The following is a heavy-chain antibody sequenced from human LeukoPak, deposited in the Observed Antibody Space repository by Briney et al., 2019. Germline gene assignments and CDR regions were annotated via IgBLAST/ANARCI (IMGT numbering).Heavy chain of an antibody. CDR2: INPNSGGT. CDR3: ARRAVGNSYHYYMDV. D-gene: IGHD6-19*01. CDR1: GYTFTGYY. J-gene: IGHJ6*03. Sequence: ASVKVSCKASGYTFTGYYMHWVRQAPGQGLEWMGWINPNSGGTDYAQKFQGRVTITRNTSISTAYMELSSLRSDDTAVYYCARRAVGNSYHYYMDVWGKGTTVTVSS. V-gene: IGHV1-2*02.